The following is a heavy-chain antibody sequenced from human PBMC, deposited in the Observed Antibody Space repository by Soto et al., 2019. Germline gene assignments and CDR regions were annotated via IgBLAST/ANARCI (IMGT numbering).Heavy chain of an antibody. CDR3: AKGTYYYDSSGYFDY. Sequence: EVQLLESGGGLVQPGGSLRLSCAASGFTFSSYAMSWVRQAPGKGLEWVSAISGSGGSTYYADSVKGRFTTSRDNSKNTLYLQMNSLRAEDTAVYYCAKGTYYYDSSGYFDYWGQGTLVTVSS. D-gene: IGHD3-22*01. J-gene: IGHJ4*02. V-gene: IGHV3-23*01. CDR1: GFTFSSYA. CDR2: ISGSGGST.